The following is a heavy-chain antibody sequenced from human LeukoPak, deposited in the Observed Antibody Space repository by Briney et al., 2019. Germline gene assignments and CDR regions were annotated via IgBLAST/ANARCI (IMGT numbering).Heavy chain of an antibody. J-gene: IGHJ1*01. Sequence: PGGSLRLSCSASGFSFSDYDMNWVRQAPGKGLEWVSAISGRSSHIYYGESVKGRFTISRDNAKNSLYLQMDSLGVEDAAVYYCGRAFPPLRTSSAGDLWGQGTLVIVSS. CDR2: ISGRSSHI. CDR1: GFSFSDYD. CDR3: GRAFPPLRTSSAGDL. D-gene: IGHD3-16*01. V-gene: IGHV3-21*01.